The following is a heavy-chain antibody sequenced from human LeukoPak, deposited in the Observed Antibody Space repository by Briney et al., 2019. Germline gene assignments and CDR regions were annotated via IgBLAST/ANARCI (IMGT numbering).Heavy chain of an antibody. Sequence: GGSLRLSCADPGFTASSNYMSWVRQTLGKGLEWVSLIYSGGSTKYADSVKGGFTISRDNSKNTLYLQMNSLRAESTAVYYCARDAAIGSMVRGVIHSWGQGTLVTVSS. CDR3: ARDAAIGSMVRGVIHS. D-gene: IGHD3-10*01. CDR2: IYSGGST. J-gene: IGHJ4*02. CDR1: GFTASSNY. V-gene: IGHV3-53*01.